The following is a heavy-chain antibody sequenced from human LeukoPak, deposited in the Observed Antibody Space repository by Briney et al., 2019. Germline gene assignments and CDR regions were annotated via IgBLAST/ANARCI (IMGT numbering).Heavy chain of an antibody. CDR2: TYYRSKWYN. CDR3: ARDIFPRITMVRGVRATHNWFDP. V-gene: IGHV6-1*01. CDR1: GDSVSSNSAA. Sequence: SQTLSLTCAISGDSVSSNSAAWNWIRQSPSRGLEWLGRTYYRSKWYNDYAVSVKSRITINPDTSKNQFSLQLNSVTPEDTAVYHCARDIFPRITMVRGVRATHNWFDPWGQGTLVTVSS. J-gene: IGHJ5*02. D-gene: IGHD3-10*01.